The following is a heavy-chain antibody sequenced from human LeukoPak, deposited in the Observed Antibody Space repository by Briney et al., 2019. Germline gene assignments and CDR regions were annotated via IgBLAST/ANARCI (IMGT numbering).Heavy chain of an antibody. V-gene: IGHV4-39*01. CDR3: ARRGGSGRSFDF. Sequence: SETLSLTCTVSGGSISSSSYYWGWIRQSPGKGLEWIGNIYNSGNTYYNPSLKSRVTISADTSKNQFSLKLSSITAADTAVYYCARRGGSGRSFDFWGQGILVTVSS. CDR1: GGSISSSSYY. J-gene: IGHJ4*02. CDR2: IYNSGNT. D-gene: IGHD3-10*01.